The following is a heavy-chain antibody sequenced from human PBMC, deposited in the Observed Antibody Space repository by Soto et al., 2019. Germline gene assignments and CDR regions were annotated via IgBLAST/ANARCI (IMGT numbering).Heavy chain of an antibody. D-gene: IGHD6-13*01. CDR2: IIPMFGTA. V-gene: IGHV1-69*12. CDR3: ASKQHYVLGGNDYYAMDV. CDR1: GGTFSSYA. J-gene: IGHJ6*02. Sequence: QVQLVQSGAEVKKPGSSVKVSCKASGGTFSSYAISWVRQAPGQGLEWMGGIIPMFGTADYAQKFQGRVNINADESTSTAYMELSRLRSEDTAVYYCASKQHYVLGGNDYYAMDVWCQGTTVTVSS.